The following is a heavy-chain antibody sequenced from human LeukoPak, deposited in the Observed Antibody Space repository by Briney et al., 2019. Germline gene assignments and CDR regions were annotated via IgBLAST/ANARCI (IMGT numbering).Heavy chain of an antibody. D-gene: IGHD3-3*01. CDR1: GYSLGKNYY. CDR3: ARYDSRGSASTKFDY. Sequence: SQTLSLTCAFSGYSLGKNYYWGWIRQSPGKGLEWIGRIYGRASTSYNPSLMNRVTMSVDTSKNHFSLQLTSVTAADTAVYYCARYDSRGSASTKFDYWGPGIQVTVSS. V-gene: IGHV4-38-2*01. J-gene: IGHJ4*02. CDR2: IYGRAST.